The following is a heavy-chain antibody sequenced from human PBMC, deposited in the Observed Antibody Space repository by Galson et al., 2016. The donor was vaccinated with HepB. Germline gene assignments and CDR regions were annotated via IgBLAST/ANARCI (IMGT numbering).Heavy chain of an antibody. CDR1: GFAFSSYS. V-gene: IGHV3-48*02. CDR3: ARDTRHGGLY. J-gene: IGHJ4*02. CDR2: ISVGSGVI. Sequence: SLRLSCAASGFAFSSYSMNWVRQAPGKGLEWISYISVGSGVIYYADSVKGRFTISRDDARNSLSLQMNSLRDEDTAVYFCARDTRHGGLYWGQGTLVTVSS. D-gene: IGHD3-16*01.